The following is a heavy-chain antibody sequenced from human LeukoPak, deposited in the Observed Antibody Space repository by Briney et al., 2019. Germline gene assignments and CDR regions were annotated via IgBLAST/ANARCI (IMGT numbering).Heavy chain of an antibody. CDR3: ARAQGHTNFDY. CDR1: GGTFSSYT. D-gene: IGHD2-21*01. CDR2: IFPILGIA. Sequence: SVKVSCKASGGTFSSYTISWVRQAPGQGLEWMGRIFPILGIANYAQKFQGGVTITADKSTSTAYMELSSLRSEDTAVYYCARAQGHTNFDYWGQGTLVTVSS. J-gene: IGHJ4*02. V-gene: IGHV1-69*02.